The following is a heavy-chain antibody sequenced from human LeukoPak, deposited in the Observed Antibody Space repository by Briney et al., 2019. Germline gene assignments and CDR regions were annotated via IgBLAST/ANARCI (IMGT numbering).Heavy chain of an antibody. Sequence: ASVKVSCKASGYTFTSYDINWVRQATGQGLEWMGWMNPNSGNTGYAQKFQGRVTMTRNTSISTAYMELSSLRSEDTAVYYCARVGYYYYYYGMDVWGQGTTVTVSS. V-gene: IGHV1-8*01. CDR3: ARVGYYYYYYGMDV. J-gene: IGHJ6*02. D-gene: IGHD5-12*01. CDR1: GYTFTSYD. CDR2: MNPNSGNT.